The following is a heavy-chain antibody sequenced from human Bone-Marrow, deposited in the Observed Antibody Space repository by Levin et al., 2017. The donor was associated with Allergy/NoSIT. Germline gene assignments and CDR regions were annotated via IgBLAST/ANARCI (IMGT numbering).Heavy chain of an antibody. D-gene: IGHD2-2*01. Sequence: GGSLRLSCAASGFTFSSYSMNWVRQAPGKGLEWVSYISRSSSTKYYADSVKGRFTISRDNAKNSLYLQMNSLRDEDTAVYYCARPDCSGTSCYYYFDHWGQGTLVTVSS. CDR1: GFTFSSYS. J-gene: IGHJ4*02. CDR3: ARPDCSGTSCYYYFDH. CDR2: ISRSSSTK. V-gene: IGHV3-48*02.